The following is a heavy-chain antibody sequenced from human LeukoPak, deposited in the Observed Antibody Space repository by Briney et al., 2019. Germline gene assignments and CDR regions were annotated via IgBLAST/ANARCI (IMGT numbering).Heavy chain of an antibody. V-gene: IGHV3-33*01. CDR2: TRFDGSIK. Sequence: PGGSLRLSCAVSGFIFSDYGFHWVRQAPGKGLEWVAVTRFDGSIKQYADSVKGRFTISRDDSKNTLYLQMNFLKSEDTAVYYCARWGGTSQYYFDYWARGTLVTVSS. D-gene: IGHD1-1*01. J-gene: IGHJ4*02. CDR3: ARWGGTSQYYFDY. CDR1: GFIFSDYG.